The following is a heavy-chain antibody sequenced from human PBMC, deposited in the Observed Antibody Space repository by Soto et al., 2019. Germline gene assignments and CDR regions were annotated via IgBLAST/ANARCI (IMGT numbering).Heavy chain of an antibody. CDR2: ITSSSSSSYI. CDR3: ARDLQMATIRGGDY. V-gene: IGHV3-21*01. Sequence: GGSLRLSCAAFGFTFSTYSMNWVRQAPGKGLEWVSSITSSSSSSYIYYADSVKGRFTISRDNAKNSLYLQMSSLRAEDTAVYYCARDLQMATIRGGDYWGQGTLVTVSS. D-gene: IGHD5-12*01. J-gene: IGHJ4*02. CDR1: GFTFSTYS.